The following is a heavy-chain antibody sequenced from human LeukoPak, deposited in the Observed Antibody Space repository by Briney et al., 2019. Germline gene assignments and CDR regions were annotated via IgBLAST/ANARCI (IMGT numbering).Heavy chain of an antibody. CDR2: IYYSGST. D-gene: IGHD5-18*01. Sequence: SGTLSLTCTVSGGSISSSSHYWGWTRHPPGKGLEWIGYIYYSGSTYYNPSLKSRLTISVDTSKNQFSLKLSSVTAADTAVFYCARARGYSYENYFDYWGQGTLVTVSS. J-gene: IGHJ4*02. CDR1: GGSISSSSHY. CDR3: ARARGYSYENYFDY. V-gene: IGHV4-31*03.